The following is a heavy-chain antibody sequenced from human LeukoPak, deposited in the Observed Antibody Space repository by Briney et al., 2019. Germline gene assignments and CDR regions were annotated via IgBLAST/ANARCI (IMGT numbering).Heavy chain of an antibody. D-gene: IGHD3-9*01. Sequence: GGSLRLSCAASGFTFSSYGMSWVRQAPGKGLEWVSAISGSGGSTYYADSVKGRFTISRDNSKNTLYLQMNSLRAEDTAVYYCAKVYYDILTGWDYYYYMDVWGKGTTVTISS. CDR3: AKVYYDILTGWDYYYYMDV. J-gene: IGHJ6*03. CDR2: ISGSGGST. CDR1: GFTFSSYG. V-gene: IGHV3-23*01.